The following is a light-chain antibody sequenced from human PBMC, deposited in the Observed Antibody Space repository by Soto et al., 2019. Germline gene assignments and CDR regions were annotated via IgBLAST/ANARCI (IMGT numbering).Light chain of an antibody. J-gene: IGLJ2*01. CDR3: SSYSPTSTLIL. Sequence: QSALTQPASVSGSPGQSITISCTGTSSDVGGYDYVSWYQQYPGKAPKLMIYDVNTRPSGVSNRFSGSKSGNTASLTISGLQAEDEADYHCSSYSPTSTLILFGGGTQLTVL. CDR2: DVN. CDR1: SSDVGGYDY. V-gene: IGLV2-14*03.